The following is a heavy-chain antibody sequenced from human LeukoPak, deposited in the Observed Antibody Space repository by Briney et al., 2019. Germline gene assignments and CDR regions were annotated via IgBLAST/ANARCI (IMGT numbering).Heavy chain of an antibody. CDR2: VNSDGTRT. D-gene: IGHD2-15*01. J-gene: IGHJ6*02. CDR1: GCAFNDYW. V-gene: IGHV3-74*01. Sequence: GGSLRLSCAASGCAFNDYWMNWVRQVPGKGLMWVARVNSDGTRTTYADPVKGRFTVSRDGAKNTLYLQMNSLRAEDTAVYYCARDRSRWSIAPDADVWGQGTTVTVSS. CDR3: ARDRSRWSIAPDADV.